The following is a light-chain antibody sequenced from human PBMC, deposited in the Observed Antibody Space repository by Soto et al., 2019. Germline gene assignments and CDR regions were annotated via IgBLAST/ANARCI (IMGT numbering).Light chain of an antibody. V-gene: IGKV3-20*01. J-gene: IGKJ4*01. CDR1: QSVSSSY. CDR3: QQYGGSARLT. CDR2: GAF. Sequence: ESVLTQSPGPLSLSPGERATLSFRISQSVSSSYLAWYQQRIGQTPRLLIYGAFIRATGIPDRFSGSGSGTDVTHTISRLEPEEFAGFYCQQYGGSARLTFGGGTRIDIK.